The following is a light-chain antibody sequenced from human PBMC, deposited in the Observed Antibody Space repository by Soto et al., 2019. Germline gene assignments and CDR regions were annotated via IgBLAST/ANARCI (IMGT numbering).Light chain of an antibody. CDR3: QHRAGWPPALT. V-gene: IGKV3-11*01. Sequence: ETVLTQSPATLSLSPGERATLSCRASESVSNSLAWYQHKPGQAPRLLIYNASNRATGIPARFSGSGSGTDFTLTSSCLDPEDFADEFCQHRAGWPPALTFGGGTKVEIK. CDR2: NAS. CDR1: ESVSNS. J-gene: IGKJ4*01.